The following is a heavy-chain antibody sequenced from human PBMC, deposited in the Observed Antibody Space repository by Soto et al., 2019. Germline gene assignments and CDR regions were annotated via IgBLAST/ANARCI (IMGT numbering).Heavy chain of an antibody. V-gene: IGHV1-69*06. CDR2: IIPIFGTA. CDR3: ARIRVDGSGSPLGPYYYYGMDV. Sequence: SVKVSCKASGGTFSSYSISWVRQAPGQGLEWMGGIIPIFGTANYAQKFQGRVTITADKSTSTAYMELSSLRSEDTAVYYCARIRVDGSGSPLGPYYYYGMDVWGQGTTVTVSS. J-gene: IGHJ6*02. CDR1: GGTFSSYS. D-gene: IGHD3-10*01.